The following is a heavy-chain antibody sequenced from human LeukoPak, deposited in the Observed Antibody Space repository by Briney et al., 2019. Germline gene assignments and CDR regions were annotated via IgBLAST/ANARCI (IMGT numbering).Heavy chain of an antibody. CDR1: GFTFSSFA. CDR2: ISGSGAST. CDR3: AKSHSVAVAGTYSTYYFDS. J-gene: IGHJ4*02. V-gene: IGHV3-23*01. D-gene: IGHD6-19*01. Sequence: GESLRLSCAASGFTFSSFAMSWVRQAPGRGLEWVSSISGSGASTYYADSVKGRFTISRDNSRNTLYLQMSSLRAEDTAVYYCAKSHSVAVAGTYSTYYFDSGGQGTLVTVSS.